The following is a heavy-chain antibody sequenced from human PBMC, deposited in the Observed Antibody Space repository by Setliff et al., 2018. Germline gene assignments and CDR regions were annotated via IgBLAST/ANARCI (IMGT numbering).Heavy chain of an antibody. D-gene: IGHD3-3*01. Sequence: SETLSLTCTVSGDSISRAKYYWSWIRQSAGKGLECLGRIYTDGSTKYNPSLNGRVTLLIDTAKNQISLRLSSVTAADTAVYFCARVTGFSYMDVWGKGTTVTVS. J-gene: IGHJ6*03. CDR2: IYTDGST. CDR1: GDSISRAKYY. CDR3: ARVTGFSYMDV. V-gene: IGHV4-61*02.